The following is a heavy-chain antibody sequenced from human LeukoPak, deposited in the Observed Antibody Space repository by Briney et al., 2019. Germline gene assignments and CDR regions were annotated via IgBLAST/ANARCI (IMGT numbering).Heavy chain of an antibody. Sequence: GGSLRLSCAASGFTFSSHAMHWVRQAPGKGLEWVAVISYDGSNKYYADSVKGRFTISRDNSKNTLYLQMNSLRAEDTAVYYCARPVRSGYDWESFDYWGQGTLVTVSS. CDR3: ARPVRSGYDWESFDY. CDR2: ISYDGSNK. D-gene: IGHD5-12*01. CDR1: GFTFSSHA. V-gene: IGHV3-30*04. J-gene: IGHJ4*02.